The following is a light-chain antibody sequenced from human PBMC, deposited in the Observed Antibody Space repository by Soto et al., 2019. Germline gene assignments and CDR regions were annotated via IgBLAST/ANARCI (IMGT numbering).Light chain of an antibody. J-gene: IGKJ1*01. V-gene: IGKV1-5*01. CDR2: DAS. CDR1: QSISTW. CDR3: QQYNSNLWT. Sequence: DIQITQSPSTLSASVGDRVTITCRASQSISTWLAWYQQKPGKAPKLLIYDASSLETGVPSRFSGSGSGTDFTLTISSLQPDDFATYYCQQYNSNLWTFGPGTKVDIK.